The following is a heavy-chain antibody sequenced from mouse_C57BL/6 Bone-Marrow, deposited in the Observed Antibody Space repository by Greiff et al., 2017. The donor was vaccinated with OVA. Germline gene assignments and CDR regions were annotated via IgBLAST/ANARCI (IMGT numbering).Heavy chain of an antibody. Sequence: VQLQQSGPELVKPGASVKISCKASGYTFTDYYMNWVKQSHGKSLEWIGDINPNNGGTSYNQKFKGKATLTVDKSSSTAYMELRSLTSEDSAVYYCTRGDNGDGGAMEFWGQETSVTVST. V-gene: IGHV1-26*01. CDR1: GYTFTDYY. CDR2: INPNNGGT. D-gene: IGHD4-1*01. J-gene: IGHJ4*01. CDR3: TRGDNGDGGAMEF.